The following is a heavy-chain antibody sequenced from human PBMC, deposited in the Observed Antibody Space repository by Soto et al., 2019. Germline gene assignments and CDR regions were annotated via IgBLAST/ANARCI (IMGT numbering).Heavy chain of an antibody. CDR2: INAGNGNT. CDR3: MGVNIGARTEYFYYYGMDV. Sequence: QVQLVQSGAEVKKPGASVKLSCRASGYTFSSYGIQWVRQAPGQRLEWMGWINAGNGNTKYSQRFQGRVTITRDTSASTAYMEVSSLRSEDTAVYYCMGVNIGARTEYFYYYGMDVWGQGTTVTVSS. D-gene: IGHD6-6*01. J-gene: IGHJ6*02. CDR1: GYTFSSYG. V-gene: IGHV1-3*01.